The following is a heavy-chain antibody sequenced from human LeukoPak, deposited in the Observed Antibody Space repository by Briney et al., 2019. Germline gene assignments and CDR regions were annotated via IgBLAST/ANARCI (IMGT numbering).Heavy chain of an antibody. J-gene: IGHJ5*02. V-gene: IGHV4-59*01. D-gene: IGHD6-13*01. CDR1: GGSISSYY. CDR3: ARAGRAAGWFDP. Sequence: SETLSLTCTVSGGSISSYYWSWIRQPPGKGLEWIGYIYYSGSTNYNPCLKSRVTISVDTSKNQFSLKLSSVTAADTAVYYCARAGRAAGWFDPWGQGTLITVSS. CDR2: IYYSGST.